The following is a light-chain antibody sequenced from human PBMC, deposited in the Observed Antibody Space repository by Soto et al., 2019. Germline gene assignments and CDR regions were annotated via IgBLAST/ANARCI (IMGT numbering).Light chain of an antibody. CDR1: QNLGNN. Sequence: VLTQSPATLSLSPGESATLSCRASQNLGNNLFWYQQKTGQAPRILIYAASDRATGVPARFSGRRSGTDFTLTISSLEPEDFAVYYCQQRGRWPRGTFGGGTKLE. CDR3: QQRGRWPRGT. J-gene: IGKJ2*02. CDR2: AAS. V-gene: IGKV3-11*01.